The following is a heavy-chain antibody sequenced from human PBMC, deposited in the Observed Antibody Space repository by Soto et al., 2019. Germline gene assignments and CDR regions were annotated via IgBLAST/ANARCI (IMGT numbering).Heavy chain of an antibody. V-gene: IGHV3-23*01. CDR2: IGGLGFYTT. J-gene: IGHJ4*02. Sequence: CCADSGFTFYDYGMSWVCQAPGKWLEWVSGIGGLGFYTTYYADSVKVRFTISRDKAKNTLYLQMNSLRAEDPALYSCAKDLWGSYLREYFDSWGKGTQVNVPQ. D-gene: IGHD1-26*01. CDR3: AKDLWGSYLREYFDS. CDR1: GFTFYDYG.